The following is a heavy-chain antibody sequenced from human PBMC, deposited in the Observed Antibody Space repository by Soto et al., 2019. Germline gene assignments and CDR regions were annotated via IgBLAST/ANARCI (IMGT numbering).Heavy chain of an antibody. CDR3: AKDQPWFDP. J-gene: IGHJ5*02. CDR1: GFTFSSYG. Sequence: GGSLRLSCAASGFTFSSYGMHWVRQAPGKGLEWVAVISYDGSNKYYADSVKGRFTISRDNSKNTMYLQMNSLRAADTAVYYCAKDQPWFDPWGQGTLVTVSS. CDR2: ISYDGSNK. V-gene: IGHV3-30*18.